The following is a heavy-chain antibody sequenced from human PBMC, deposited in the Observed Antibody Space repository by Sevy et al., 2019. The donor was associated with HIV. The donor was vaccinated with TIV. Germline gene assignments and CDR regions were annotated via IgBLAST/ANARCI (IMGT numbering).Heavy chain of an antibody. CDR2: INTNTRNP. D-gene: IGHD5-18*01. Sequence: ASVKVSCKASGYTFTRYSMNWVRQAPGQGLEWMGWINTNTRNPTYAQGFTGRFVFSLDTSVSTAYLQISSLKADDTAVYYCARAEVDTAIEGFDYWGQGTLVTVSS. V-gene: IGHV7-4-1*02. J-gene: IGHJ4*02. CDR3: ARAEVDTAIEGFDY. CDR1: GYTFTRYS.